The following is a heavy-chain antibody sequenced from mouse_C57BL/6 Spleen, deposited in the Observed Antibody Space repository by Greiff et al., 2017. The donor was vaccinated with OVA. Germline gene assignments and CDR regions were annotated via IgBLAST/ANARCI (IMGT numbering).Heavy chain of an antibody. CDR1: GYTFTSYW. CDR2: IHPSDSDT. CDR3: AIIDYGSSSFAY. J-gene: IGHJ3*01. V-gene: IGHV1-74*01. D-gene: IGHD1-1*01. Sequence: VKLQQPGAELVKPGASVKVSCKASGYTFTSYWMHWVKQRPGQGLEWIGRIHPSDSDTNYNQKFKGKATLTVDKSSSTAYMQLSSLTSEDSAVYYCAIIDYGSSSFAYWGQGTLVTVSA.